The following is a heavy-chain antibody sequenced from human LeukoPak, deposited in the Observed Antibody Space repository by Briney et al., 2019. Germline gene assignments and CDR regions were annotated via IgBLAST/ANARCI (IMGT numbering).Heavy chain of an antibody. CDR1: AFTFTSYS. J-gene: IGHJ4*02. CDR3: AKAWALTYLGGVDS. D-gene: IGHD2-21*02. CDR2: LSGSGGNT. Sequence: GGSLRLSCAASAFTFTSYSMAWVRQAPGKGLEWVSTLSGSGGNTYYADSVRGRFTISRDNSKNTLYLQMNRLRAEDTAVYYCAKAWALTYLGGVDSWGQGTLVSVSS. V-gene: IGHV3-23*01.